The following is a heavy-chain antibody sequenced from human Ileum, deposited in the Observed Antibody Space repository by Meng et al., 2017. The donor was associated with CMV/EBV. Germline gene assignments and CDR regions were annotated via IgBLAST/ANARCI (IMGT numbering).Heavy chain of an antibody. Sequence: SGDTFSARYMHWMRQAPGQELEWMGSVRPNSSLGPKYAQKFRGRLTVTADMSTTTSHMELGGLTPDDTAMYFCARGRSWYSYDSPNVWGQGTMVTVSS. D-gene: IGHD6-13*01. CDR1: GDTFSARY. CDR2: VRPNSSLGP. CDR3: ARGRSWYSYDSPNV. V-gene: IGHV1-2*02. J-gene: IGHJ3*01.